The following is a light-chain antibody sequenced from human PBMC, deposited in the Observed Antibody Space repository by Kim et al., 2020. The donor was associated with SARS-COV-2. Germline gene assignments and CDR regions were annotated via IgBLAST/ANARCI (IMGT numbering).Light chain of an antibody. CDR3: QQYNSYSYT. CDR1: QSISSG. Sequence: SASVGDRVTISCRASQSISSGLAWYQQKPGKAPKLLIYDASSVESGVPSRFSGSGSGTEFTLTISSLQPYDFATYYCQQYNSYSYTFGQGTKLEI. J-gene: IGKJ2*01. V-gene: IGKV1-5*01. CDR2: DAS.